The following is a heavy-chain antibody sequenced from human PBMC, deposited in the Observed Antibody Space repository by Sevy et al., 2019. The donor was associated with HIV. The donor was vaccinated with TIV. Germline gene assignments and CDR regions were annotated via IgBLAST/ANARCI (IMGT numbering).Heavy chain of an antibody. V-gene: IGHV1-2*02. J-gene: IGHJ4*02. CDR2: INPDSGGP. CDR3: VRDDRDGYFDY. CDR1: GYTFTGYY. Sequence: ASVKVSCKASGYTFTGYYMHWVRQAPGQGLEWMGWINPDSGGPNYAPKFQGRVTLTRDTSISTAYVGLSRLKSDDTAVYYCVRDDRDGYFDYWGQGTLVTVSS.